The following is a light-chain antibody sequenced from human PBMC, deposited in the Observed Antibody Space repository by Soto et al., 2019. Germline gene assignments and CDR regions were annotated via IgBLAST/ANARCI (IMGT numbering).Light chain of an antibody. V-gene: IGKV3-11*01. Sequence: EIVLTQSPGTLSLSPGERATLSCRASQSVSSYLAWYQQKPGQAPRLLIYDASNRATGIPARFSGSGSGTDFTLTISSLEPEDFAVYYCQQYNFWPETFGQGTKVDIK. CDR2: DAS. CDR1: QSVSSY. J-gene: IGKJ1*01. CDR3: QQYNFWPET.